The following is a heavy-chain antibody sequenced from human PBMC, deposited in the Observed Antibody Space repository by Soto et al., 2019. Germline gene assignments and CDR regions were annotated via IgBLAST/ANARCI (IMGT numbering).Heavy chain of an antibody. D-gene: IGHD2-15*01. V-gene: IGHV1-3*01. J-gene: IGHJ4*02. CDR2: INAGNGNT. CDR1: GYTFTSYD. CDR3: ARDLGYALPDY. Sequence: GASVKVSCKASGYTFTSYDINWVRQAPGQRLEWMGWINAGNGNTKYSQKFQGRVTITRDTSASTAYMELSSLRSEDTAVYYCARDLGYALPDYWGQGTLVTVSS.